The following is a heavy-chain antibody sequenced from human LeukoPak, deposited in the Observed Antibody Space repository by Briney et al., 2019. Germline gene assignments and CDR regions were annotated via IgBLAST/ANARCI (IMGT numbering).Heavy chain of an antibody. Sequence: GASVKVSCKASGYTFTGYYMHWVRQAPGQGLEWMGWINPRSGSTNYVQKFQGRVTVTRDTSISTAYMELSRLRSDDTAVYYCARDNPIAAAGTWGQGTLVTVSS. CDR3: ARDNPIAAAGT. CDR1: GYTFTGYY. CDR2: INPRSGST. V-gene: IGHV1-2*02. D-gene: IGHD6-13*01. J-gene: IGHJ4*02.